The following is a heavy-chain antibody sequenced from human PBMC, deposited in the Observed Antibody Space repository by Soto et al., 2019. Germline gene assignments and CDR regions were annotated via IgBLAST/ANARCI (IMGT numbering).Heavy chain of an antibody. CDR1: GYTFTSYY. CDR2: INPSGGTT. V-gene: IGHV1-46*03. D-gene: IGHD3-16*01. J-gene: IGHJ4*02. CDR3: ARVYPPSDQGGNLPGAH. Sequence: QVQLVQSGAEVKEPGSSVKGSCKASGYTFTSYYLHWVRQAPGQGLEWMGIINPSGGTTNYAQKCQGRVTMTSDTSTTTVYMELSSLRFEDTAVYYCARVYPPSDQGGNLPGAHGGQGTLVTVSS.